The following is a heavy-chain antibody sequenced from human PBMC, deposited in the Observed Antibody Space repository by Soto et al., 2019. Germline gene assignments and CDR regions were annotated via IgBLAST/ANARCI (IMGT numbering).Heavy chain of an antibody. CDR1: GFTFSSYW. Sequence: EVQLVESGGGLVQPGGSLRLSCAASGFTFSSYWMSWVRQAPVKGLEWVGNIKQDGSEKNYVDFMEGRFTISRDNAENSLYLQMTSLRAEDTAVCYCARIASAGGGWGVWGQGTTVVVSS. CDR3: ARIASAGGGWGV. J-gene: IGHJ6*02. V-gene: IGHV3-7*01. CDR2: IKQDGSEK. D-gene: IGHD6-13*01.